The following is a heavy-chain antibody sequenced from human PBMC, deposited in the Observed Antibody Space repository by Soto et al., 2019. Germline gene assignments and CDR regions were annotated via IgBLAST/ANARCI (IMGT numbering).Heavy chain of an antibody. CDR2: ISSSSSYI. CDR3: ARVHYGSDY. J-gene: IGHJ4*02. CDR1: RFTFSSYS. D-gene: IGHD3-10*01. V-gene: IGHV3-21*01. Sequence: EVQLVESGGGLVKPGGSLRLYYAASRFTFSSYSMNWVRQAPGKGLEWVSSISSSSSYIYYADSVKGRFTISRDNAKNSLYLQMNSLRAEDTAVYYCARVHYGSDYWGQGTLVTVSS.